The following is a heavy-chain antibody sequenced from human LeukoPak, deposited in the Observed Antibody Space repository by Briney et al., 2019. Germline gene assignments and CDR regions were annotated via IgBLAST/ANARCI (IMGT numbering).Heavy chain of an antibody. CDR1: GFTFSRYT. D-gene: IGHD1-26*01. CDR3: ARVGSSGSYNEDY. CDR2: ISGDSKYI. J-gene: IGHJ4*02. V-gene: IGHV3-21*01. Sequence: PGGSLRLSCAGSGFTFSRYTFNWVRQAPGRGLEWVSAISGDSKYIYYTDSVEGRFTISRDNAKNSLYLQMNTLRAEDTAVYYCARVGSSGSYNEDYWGQGTLVTVSS.